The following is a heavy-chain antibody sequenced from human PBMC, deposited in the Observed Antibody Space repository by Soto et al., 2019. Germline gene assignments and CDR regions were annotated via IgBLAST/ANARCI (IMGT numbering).Heavy chain of an antibody. J-gene: IGHJ4*02. CDR2: ISSSSSTI. CDR3: ARELWRRGYFDY. Sequence: EVQLVESGGGLVQPGGSLRLSCAASGFTFSSYSMNWVRQAPGKGLEWVSDISSSSSTIYYADSVKGQFTISRDNDKNTLYLQTNSLRAEDTAVYSCARELWRRGYFDYWGLGTLVTVPS. D-gene: IGHD2-21*01. V-gene: IGHV3-48*01. CDR1: GFTFSSYS.